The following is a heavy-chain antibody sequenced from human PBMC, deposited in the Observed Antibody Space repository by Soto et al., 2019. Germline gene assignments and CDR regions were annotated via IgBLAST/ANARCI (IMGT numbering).Heavy chain of an antibody. V-gene: IGHV3-30*18. CDR2: ISYDGSNK. J-gene: IGHJ4*02. CDR3: TKAYVSGWTMGDF. D-gene: IGHD6-19*01. CDR1: GFTFSSYG. Sequence: QVQLVESGGGVVQPGRSLRLSCAASGFTFSSYGMHWVRQAPGKGLEWLAVISYDGSNKYYADSVKGRFTISRDNSKNDLCLHGESLRAEDTAMYYCTKAYVSGWTMGDFCGQGTLVTVSS.